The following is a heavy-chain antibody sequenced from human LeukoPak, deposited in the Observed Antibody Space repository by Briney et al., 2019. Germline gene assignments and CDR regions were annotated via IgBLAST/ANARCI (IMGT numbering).Heavy chain of an antibody. J-gene: IGHJ4*02. D-gene: IGHD6-13*01. CDR1: GYSFTSYW. CDR2: IDPSDSYT. CDR3: ARHQRYSSNWYSDY. V-gene: IGHV5-10-1*01. Sequence: AGESLKIPCKGSGYSFTSYWISWVRQMPGKGLEWMGTIDPSDSYTNYSPSFQGHVTTSADKSISTVYLQWSSLKASDTATYYCARHQRYSSNWYSDYWGQGTLVTVSS.